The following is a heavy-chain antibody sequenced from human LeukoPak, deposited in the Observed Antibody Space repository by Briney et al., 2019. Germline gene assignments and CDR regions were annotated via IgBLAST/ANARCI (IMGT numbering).Heavy chain of an antibody. J-gene: IGHJ4*02. D-gene: IGHD3-22*01. CDR3: ARVHSSGYYYLAY. Sequence: GGSLRLSCAASGFTFSSYAMHWVRQAPGKGLEWVAVISYDGSNKYYADSVKGRFTISRDNSKNTLYLQMNSLRAEDTAVYYCARVHSSGYYYLAYWGQGTLVTVSS. V-gene: IGHV3-30-3*01. CDR1: GFTFSSYA. CDR2: ISYDGSNK.